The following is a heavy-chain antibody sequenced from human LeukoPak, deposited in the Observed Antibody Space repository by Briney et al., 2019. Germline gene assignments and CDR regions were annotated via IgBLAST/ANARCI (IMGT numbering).Heavy chain of an antibody. V-gene: IGHV3-74*01. D-gene: IGHD6-19*01. CDR1: GFTFSKYW. CDR2: INTDGTDT. CDR3: ATKQWLAPPPDS. Sequence: PGGSLRLSCAASGFTFSKYWMLWVRQAPGKGLESVSRINTDGTDTTYADSVKGRFTVSRDNPDNTMFLQMNSVRDEDTAVYYCATKQWLAPPPDSWGQGTPVTVSS. J-gene: IGHJ4*02.